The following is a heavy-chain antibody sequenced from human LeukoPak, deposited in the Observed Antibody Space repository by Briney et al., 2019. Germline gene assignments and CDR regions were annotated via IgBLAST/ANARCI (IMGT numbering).Heavy chain of an antibody. V-gene: IGHV1-69*05. CDR3: ARGPNGSSWFPPFDH. J-gene: IGHJ4*02. CDR2: IIPIFGTA. CDR1: GGTFSSYA. Sequence: GASVTVSCKASGGTFSSYAISWVRQAPGQGLEWMGGIIPIFGTANYAQKFQGRVTITTDESMTIAYMELNSLTSDDTAVYYCARGPNGSSWFPPFDHWGQGTLLTVSS. D-gene: IGHD6-13*01.